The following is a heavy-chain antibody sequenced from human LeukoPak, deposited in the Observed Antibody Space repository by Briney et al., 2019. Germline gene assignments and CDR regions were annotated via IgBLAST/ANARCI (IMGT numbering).Heavy chain of an antibody. CDR1: GYIFTGFY. CDR3: AKRGGALSH. Sequence: ASVKVSCKTSGYIFTGFYIHWVRQVPGQGLEWMGWINPNSGDTKSAPKFQGRVAMTRVTSINTAYMEVSGLTPDDTAIYYCAKRGGALSHWGQGTPVTVTS. CDR2: INPNSGDT. V-gene: IGHV1-2*02. D-gene: IGHD2-21*01. J-gene: IGHJ4*02.